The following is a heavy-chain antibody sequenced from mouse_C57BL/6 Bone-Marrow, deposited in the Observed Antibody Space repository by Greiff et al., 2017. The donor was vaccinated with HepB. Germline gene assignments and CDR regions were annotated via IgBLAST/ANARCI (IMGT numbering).Heavy chain of an antibody. V-gene: IGHV5-4*01. CDR2: ISDGGSYT. CDR1: GFTFSSYA. CDR3: ARGGAIVIGAY. Sequence: VQLKESGGGLVKPGGSLKLSCAASGFTFSSYAMSWVRQTPEKRLEWVATISDGGSYTYYPDNVKGRFTISRDNAKNNLYLQMSHLKSEDTAMYYCARGGAIVIGAYWGQGTLVTVSA. J-gene: IGHJ3*01. D-gene: IGHD2-5*01.